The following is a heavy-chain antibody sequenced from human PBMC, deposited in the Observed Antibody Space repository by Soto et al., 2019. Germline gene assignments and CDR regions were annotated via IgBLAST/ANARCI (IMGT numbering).Heavy chain of an antibody. D-gene: IGHD4-17*01. V-gene: IGHV4-31*03. CDR3: ARQDYGDYLDY. CDR2: IYYIGST. CDR1: GGSISSGGYY. J-gene: IGHJ4*02. Sequence: QVQLQESGPGLVKPSQTLSLTCTVSGGSISSGGYYWSWIRQHPGKGLEWIGYIYYIGSTYYNPSHKSRVTISVDTSKNQFSLKRISVTAADTAVYDWARQDYGDYLDYWGQGTLVTVSS.